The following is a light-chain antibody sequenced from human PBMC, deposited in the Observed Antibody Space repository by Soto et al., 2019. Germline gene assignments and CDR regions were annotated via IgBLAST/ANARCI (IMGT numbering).Light chain of an antibody. CDR1: QSVSSNY. CDR2: GAS. CDR3: QHYSSQT. V-gene: IGKV3-20*01. J-gene: IGKJ1*01. Sequence: EIVLTQSPDTLSLFPGERATLSCRASQSVSSNYLAWYQQRPGQAPRLLIYGASSRATGIPDRFSGSGSGTDFTLTISRLEPEDSAVYFCQHYSSQTFGQGTKVDI.